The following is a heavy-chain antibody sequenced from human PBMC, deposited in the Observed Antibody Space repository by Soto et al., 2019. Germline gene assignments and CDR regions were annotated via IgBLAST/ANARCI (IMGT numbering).Heavy chain of an antibody. J-gene: IGHJ4*02. Sequence: ASVKVSCKASGYTFTGYYMHWVRQAPGQGVEWMGWMSPKSGGTSIAQKFQGRVTMTRDTSISTAYMEVSRLRSDDRAVYYCARDLDPPDYFDYCGEGTLVTVSS. CDR1: GYTFTGYY. CDR2: MSPKSGGT. CDR3: ARDLDPPDYFDY. V-gene: IGHV1-2*02. D-gene: IGHD3-16*01.